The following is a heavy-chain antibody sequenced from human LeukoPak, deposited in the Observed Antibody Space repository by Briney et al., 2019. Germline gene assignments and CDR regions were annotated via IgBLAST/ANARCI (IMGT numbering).Heavy chain of an antibody. Sequence: GGSLRLSCAASGFTFSDYGRYWVRQAPGKGLEWVAIIWYDGSNEYYADSVKGRFSVSRDNSKNTPYLQMDSLRAEDTAVYYCARAGGSNDYCVNWGPGTLVTVSS. D-gene: IGHD4-17*01. CDR2: IWYDGSNE. CDR3: ARAGGSNDYCVN. J-gene: IGHJ4*02. CDR1: GFTFSDYG. V-gene: IGHV3-33*01.